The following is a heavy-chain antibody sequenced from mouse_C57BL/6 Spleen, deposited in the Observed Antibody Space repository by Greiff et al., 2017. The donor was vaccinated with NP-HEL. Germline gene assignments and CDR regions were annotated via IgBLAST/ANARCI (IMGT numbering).Heavy chain of an antibody. D-gene: IGHD1-1*01. CDR2: FYPGSGSI. J-gene: IGHJ1*03. CDR1: GYTFPEYT. V-gene: IGHV1-62-2*01. Sequence: QVQLQQSGAELVKPGASVKLSCKASGYTFPEYTIHWVKQRSGQGLEWIGWFYPGSGSIKYNEKFKDKATLTADKSSSTVYMELSRLTSEDSAVYFCARHPYYGSSYGWYFDVWGTGTTVTVSS. CDR3: ARHPYYGSSYGWYFDV.